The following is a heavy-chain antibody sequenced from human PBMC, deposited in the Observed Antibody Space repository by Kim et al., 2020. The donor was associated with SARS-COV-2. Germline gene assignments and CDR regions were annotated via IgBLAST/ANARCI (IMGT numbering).Heavy chain of an antibody. D-gene: IGHD2-2*01. CDR2: INSDGRNT. CDR1: GFTFSSYS. J-gene: IGHJ6*02. CDR3: ARSRELDV. Sequence: GRSLRLSCAASGFTFSSYSIHWFRQVPGKGLVWVSRINSDGRNTIYADSVKGRFTVSRDNAKNTLYLQMNSLRAEDTAVYYCARSRELDVWGQGTTVTVS. V-gene: IGHV3-74*01.